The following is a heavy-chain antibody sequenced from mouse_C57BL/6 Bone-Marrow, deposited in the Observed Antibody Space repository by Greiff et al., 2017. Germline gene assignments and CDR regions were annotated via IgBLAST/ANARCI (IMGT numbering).Heavy chain of an antibody. Sequence: EVKVVESGGGLVQSGRSLRLSCATSGFTFSDFYMEWVRQAPGKGLEWIAASRNKANDYTTEYSASVKGRFIVSRDTSQSILYLQMNALRAEDTAIYYCARDADGSGPLAMDYWGQGTSVTVSS. J-gene: IGHJ4*01. CDR2: SRNKANDYTT. V-gene: IGHV7-1*01. CDR3: ARDADGSGPLAMDY. CDR1: GFTFSDFY. D-gene: IGHD3-2*02.